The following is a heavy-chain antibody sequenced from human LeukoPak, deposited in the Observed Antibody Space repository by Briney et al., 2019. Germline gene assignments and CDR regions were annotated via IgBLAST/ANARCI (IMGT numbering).Heavy chain of an antibody. Sequence: GGSLRLSCAASGFTVSSNYMSWVRQAPGKGLEWVSVIYSGGSTYYADSVKGRFTISRDNSKNTLYLQMNSLRAEDTAVYYCARTGTYYYGSGRRYYYYYMDVWGKGTTVTISS. J-gene: IGHJ6*03. V-gene: IGHV3-53*01. CDR3: ARTGTYYYGSGRRYYYYYMDV. D-gene: IGHD3-10*01. CDR1: GFTVSSNY. CDR2: IYSGGST.